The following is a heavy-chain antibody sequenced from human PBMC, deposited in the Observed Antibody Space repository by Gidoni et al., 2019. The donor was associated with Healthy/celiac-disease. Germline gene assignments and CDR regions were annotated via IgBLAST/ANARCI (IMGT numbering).Heavy chain of an antibody. CDR3: AKDRGYSTPGMDV. V-gene: IGHV3-30*18. J-gene: IGHJ6*02. CDR1: GFPFSRYG. Sequence: QVQLVESGGGVVQPGRSLRLSCAAAGFPFSRYGMHWVRQAPGKGLGWVAVISYDGSKKYYVDSVKGRLTISRDNSKNTLYLQMNSLRAEDTAVYYCAKDRGYSTPGMDVWGQGTTVTVSS. CDR2: ISYDGSKK. D-gene: IGHD2-8*01.